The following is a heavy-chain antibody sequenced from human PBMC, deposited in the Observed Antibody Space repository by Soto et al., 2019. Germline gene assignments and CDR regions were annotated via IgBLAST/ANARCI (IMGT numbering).Heavy chain of an antibody. CDR1: GGTFSSYT. Sequence: GASVKVSCKASGGTFSSYTISWVRQAPGQGLEWMGRIIPILGLANYAQKFQGRVTITADKSTSTAYMELSSLRSEDTAVYYCARDRGKYDILTGYYGGQNWFDPWGQGTLVTVSS. V-gene: IGHV1-69*04. J-gene: IGHJ5*02. D-gene: IGHD3-9*01. CDR2: IIPILGLA. CDR3: ARDRGKYDILTGYYGGQNWFDP.